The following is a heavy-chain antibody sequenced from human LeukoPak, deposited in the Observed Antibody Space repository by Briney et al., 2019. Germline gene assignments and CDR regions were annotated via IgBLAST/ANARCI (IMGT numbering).Heavy chain of an antibody. V-gene: IGHV3-23*01. J-gene: IGHJ4*02. CDR1: GFTFSIYA. CDR2: IGASGHST. CDR3: GYYYDSSGYYQPFDY. Sequence: GGSLRLSCAASGFTFSIYAMNWVRQAPGMRPEWVSTIGASGHSTYYADSVKGRFTISRDNSKSTLYLEMNSLRAEDTAVYYCGYYYDSSGYYQPFDYWGQGTLVTVSS. D-gene: IGHD3-22*01.